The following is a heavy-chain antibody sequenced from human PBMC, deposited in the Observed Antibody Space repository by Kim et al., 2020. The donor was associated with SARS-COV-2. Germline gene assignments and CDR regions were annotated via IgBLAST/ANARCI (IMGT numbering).Heavy chain of an antibody. CDR3: ARAGEQWLGIDY. CDR2: INHSGST. CDR1: GGSFSGYY. J-gene: IGHJ4*02. D-gene: IGHD6-19*01. Sequence: SETLSLTCAVYGGSFSGYYWSWIRQPPGKGLEWIGEINHSGSTNYNPSLKSRVTISVDTSKNQFSLKLSSVTAADTAVYYCARAGEQWLGIDYWGQGTLVTVSS. V-gene: IGHV4-34*01.